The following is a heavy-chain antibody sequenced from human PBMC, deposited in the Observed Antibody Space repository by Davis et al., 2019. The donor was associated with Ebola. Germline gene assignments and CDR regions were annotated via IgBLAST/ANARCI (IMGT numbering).Heavy chain of an antibody. CDR3: ARVLGNGDLLLDY. CDR1: GGSISSSNW. CDR2: IYHSGST. J-gene: IGHJ4*02. V-gene: IGHV4-4*02. Sequence: SETLSLTCTVSGGSISSSNWWSWVRQPPGKGLEWIGEIYHSGSTNYNPSLKSRVTISVDKSKNQFSLKLSSVTAADTALYYCARVLGNGDLLLDYWGQGTLVTVSS. D-gene: IGHD4-17*01.